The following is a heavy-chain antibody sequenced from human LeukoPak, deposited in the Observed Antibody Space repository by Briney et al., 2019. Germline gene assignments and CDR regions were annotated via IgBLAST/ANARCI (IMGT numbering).Heavy chain of an antibody. Sequence: APVKDCCKASGYTFIGYYMHWVRQAPGQGLEWMGWINPNSGGTNYAQKFQGRVTMTRDTSISTAYMELSRLRSDDTAVYYCARDSGYDSYGMDVWGQGTTVTVSS. J-gene: IGHJ6*02. CDR1: GYTFIGYY. CDR3: ARDSGYDSYGMDV. V-gene: IGHV1-2*02. CDR2: INPNSGGT. D-gene: IGHD5-12*01.